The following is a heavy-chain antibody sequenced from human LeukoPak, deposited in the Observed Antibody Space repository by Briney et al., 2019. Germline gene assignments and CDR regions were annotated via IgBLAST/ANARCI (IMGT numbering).Heavy chain of an antibody. D-gene: IGHD6-19*01. Sequence: PSETLSLTCTVSGGSISGSNYYWVWIRQPPGKGLEWIGSIYYGGSTYYNPSLKSRVTISVDTSKNQFSLQLRSVTAADTAVYSCGRHQQWLVRVEYWGQGTLVTVSS. J-gene: IGHJ4*02. CDR3: GRHQQWLVRVEY. CDR1: GGSISGSNYY. CDR2: IYYGGST. V-gene: IGHV4-39*01.